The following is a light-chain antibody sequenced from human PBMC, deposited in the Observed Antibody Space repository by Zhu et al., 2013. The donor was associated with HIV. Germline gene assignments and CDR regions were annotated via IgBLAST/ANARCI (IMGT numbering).Light chain of an antibody. CDR3: QQYATSPRT. CDR2: GAS. CDR1: QGVSSN. J-gene: IGKJ1*01. V-gene: IGKV3-20*01. Sequence: EIVLTQSPGTLSLSPGERATLSCTASQGVSSNLAWYQQKPGQAPRLLIFGASSRATDIPERFSGSGSGTDFTLTINRLEPEDSALYYCQQYATSPRTFGQGTKVEIK.